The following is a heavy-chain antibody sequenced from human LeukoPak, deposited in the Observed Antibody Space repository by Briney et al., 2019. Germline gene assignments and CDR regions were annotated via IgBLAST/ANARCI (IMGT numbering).Heavy chain of an antibody. V-gene: IGHV3-48*01. J-gene: IGHJ3*02. CDR2: ISSSSSTI. CDR3: ARDVDIVATIYGDAFDI. CDR1: GFTLSTYS. Sequence: GGFLRLSCAASGFTLSTYSMNWVRQAPGKGLEWVSYISSSSSTIYYADSVRGRFTISRDNAKNSLYLQMNSLRAEDTAVYYCARDVDIVATIYGDAFDIWGQGTMVTVSS. D-gene: IGHD5-12*01.